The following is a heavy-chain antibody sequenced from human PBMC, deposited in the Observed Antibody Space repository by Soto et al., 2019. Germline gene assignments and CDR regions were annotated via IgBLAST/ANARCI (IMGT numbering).Heavy chain of an antibody. J-gene: IGHJ6*02. Sequence: SDKVSFKASRYTFTDYHMHSVRQAPGQGLEWIGWINPNSGVTNYVQKFQGRATMTRDTSISTAYMEVSRLRSDDTAVYYCARDKVAGDYYYYDMDVWGQGTTVTVSS. CDR3: ARDKVAGDYYYYDMDV. CDR1: RYTFTDYH. V-gene: IGHV1-2*02. D-gene: IGHD6-19*01. CDR2: INPNSGVT.